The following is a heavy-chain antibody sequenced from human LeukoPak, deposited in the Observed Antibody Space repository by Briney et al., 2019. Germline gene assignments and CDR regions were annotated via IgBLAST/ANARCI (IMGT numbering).Heavy chain of an antibody. D-gene: IGHD3-16*02. Sequence: GGSLRLSCAVSGYTVSSNYMSWVRQAPGKGLEWVSVIHSGGSTYYADSVKGRFTVSRDNSKNTLYLQMNSLRAEDTALYYCARDSTQGERSLLFFGDWGQGALVTVSS. CDR1: GYTVSSNY. CDR2: IHSGGST. V-gene: IGHV3-53*01. CDR3: ARDSTQGERSLLFFGD. J-gene: IGHJ1*01.